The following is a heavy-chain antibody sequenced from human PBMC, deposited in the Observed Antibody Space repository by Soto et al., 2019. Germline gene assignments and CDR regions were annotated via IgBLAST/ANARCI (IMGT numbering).Heavy chain of an antibody. CDR2: IYYSGST. CDR1: GGSISSSSYY. CDR3: ARHVSNANWGYARCRDAFDI. V-gene: IGHV4-39*01. J-gene: IGHJ3*02. Sequence: PSETSLTCTVSGGSISSSSYYWGWIRQPPGKGLEWIGSIYYSGSTYYNPSLKSRVTIPVDTSKNQFSLKLSSVTAADTAVYYCARHVSNANWGYARCRDAFDIWGQGTMVTVSS. D-gene: IGHD7-27*01.